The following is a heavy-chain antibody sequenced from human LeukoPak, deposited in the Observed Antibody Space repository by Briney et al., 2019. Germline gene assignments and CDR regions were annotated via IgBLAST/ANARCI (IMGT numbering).Heavy chain of an antibody. J-gene: IGHJ6*03. CDR1: GFTFSSYS. D-gene: IGHD3-9*01. CDR3: AKDGRRYFDWLSSFGYYYYYMDV. CDR2: ISGSGGST. V-gene: IGHV3-23*01. Sequence: GGSLRLSCAASGFTFSSYSMNWVRQAPGKGLEWVSAISGSGGSTYYADSVKGRFTISRDNSKNTLYLQMNSLRAEDTAVYYCAKDGRRYFDWLSSFGYYYYYMDVWGKGTTVTVSS.